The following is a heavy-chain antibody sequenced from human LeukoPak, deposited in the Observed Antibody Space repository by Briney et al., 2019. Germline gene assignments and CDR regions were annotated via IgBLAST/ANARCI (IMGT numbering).Heavy chain of an antibody. CDR2: IHSSGST. V-gene: IGHV4-59*01. CDR1: GGSISGDY. CDR3: ARDRQRFLEWLDDWYFDL. D-gene: IGHD3-3*01. Sequence: SETLSLTCTVSGGSISGDYWSWIRQSPGKGLEWIAYIHSSGSTSYNPSLKSRVTISVDTSKNEFSLKLTSVNAADTAVYYCARDRQRFLEWLDDWYFDLWGRGTLVTVSS. J-gene: IGHJ2*01.